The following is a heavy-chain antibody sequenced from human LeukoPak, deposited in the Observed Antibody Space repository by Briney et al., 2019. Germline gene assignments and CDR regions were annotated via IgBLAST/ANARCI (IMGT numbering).Heavy chain of an antibody. D-gene: IGHD2-21*02. J-gene: IGHJ4*02. V-gene: IGHV3-23*01. CDR1: GFNFGDYF. CDR2: ISGSSGST. Sequence: GGSLRLSCAASGFNFGDYFVSWVRQAPGKALEWVSAISGSSGSTFSADSVKGRFTISRDNSKNTVYLQMKSLRVEDTAVYYCATVRALVTADHWGQGALVTVS. CDR3: ATVRALVTADH.